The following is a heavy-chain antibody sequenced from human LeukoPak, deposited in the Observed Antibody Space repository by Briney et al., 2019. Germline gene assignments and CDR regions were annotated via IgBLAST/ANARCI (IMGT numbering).Heavy chain of an antibody. CDR3: AGTTYYYDSSGYYPGY. J-gene: IGHJ4*02. Sequence: SETLSLTCTVSGGSISSYYWSWIRQPPGKGLEWIGYIYHSGSTNYNPSLKSRVTISVDTSKNQFSLKLSSVTAADTAVYYCAGTTYYYDSSGYYPGYWGQGTLVTVSS. CDR2: IYHSGST. D-gene: IGHD3-22*01. V-gene: IGHV4-59*01. CDR1: GGSISSYY.